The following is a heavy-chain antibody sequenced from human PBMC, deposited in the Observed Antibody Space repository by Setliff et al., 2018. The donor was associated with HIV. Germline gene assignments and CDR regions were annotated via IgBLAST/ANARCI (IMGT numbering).Heavy chain of an antibody. D-gene: IGHD2-2*01. Sequence: ESLKISCEASGFRLSSYWMTWVRQIPRKGLDWVASINQDGSEKSYGDSVKGRLTISRDNSKNSLYLQMNALKDDDTAIYYCATDFSISAWGQGTLVTVSS. J-gene: IGHJ1*01. CDR3: ATDFSISA. CDR1: GFRLSSYW. CDR2: INQDGSEK. V-gene: IGHV3-7*01.